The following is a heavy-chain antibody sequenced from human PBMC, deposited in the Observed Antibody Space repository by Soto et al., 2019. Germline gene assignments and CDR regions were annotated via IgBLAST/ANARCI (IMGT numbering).Heavy chain of an antibody. Sequence: GGSLRLSCAASGFTFRTYAMNWVRQAPGKGLEWISAISGSGSFTHYADSVRGRFTISRDNSQNQLYIQMNNLRGDDTAMYYCAKIPTGSGSSKFDYWGQGIQVTVPQ. CDR2: ISGSGSFT. D-gene: IGHD3-10*01. CDR3: AKIPTGSGSSKFDY. J-gene: IGHJ4*02. V-gene: IGHV3-23*01. CDR1: GFTFRTYA.